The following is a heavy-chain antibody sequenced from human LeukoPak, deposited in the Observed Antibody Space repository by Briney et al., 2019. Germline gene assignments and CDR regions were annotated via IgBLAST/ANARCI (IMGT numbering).Heavy chain of an antibody. CDR1: GGSISSSSYY. D-gene: IGHD2-2*01. J-gene: IGHJ3*02. CDR2: IYYSGST. V-gene: IGHV4-39*01. Sequence: SETLSLTCTVSGGSISSSSYYWGWIRQPPGKGLEWIGSIYYSGSTYYNPSLKSRVTISVDTSKNQFSLKLSSVTAADTAVYYCARHPATRRAGAFDIWGQGTMVTVSS. CDR3: ARHPATRRAGAFDI.